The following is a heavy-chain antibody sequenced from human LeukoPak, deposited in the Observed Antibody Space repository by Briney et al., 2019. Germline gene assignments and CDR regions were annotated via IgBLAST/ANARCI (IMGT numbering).Heavy chain of an antibody. J-gene: IGHJ3*02. CDR1: ADSITAYY. V-gene: IGHV4-59*08. CDR2: IYYSRAT. Sequence: SETLSLTCTVSADSITAYYWTWIRQPPGKGLEWIGYIYYSRATNYNPSLKSRVTTSVDTSKNQFSLNLNSVTAADTALYYCARHRGTGYLDTFDIWGQGTMVTVSS. CDR3: ARHRGTGYLDTFDI. D-gene: IGHD2-8*02.